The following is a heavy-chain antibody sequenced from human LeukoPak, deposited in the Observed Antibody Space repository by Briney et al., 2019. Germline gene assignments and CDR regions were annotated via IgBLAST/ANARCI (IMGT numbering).Heavy chain of an antibody. CDR2: FDPEDGET. V-gene: IGHV1-24*01. CDR1: GYTLTELS. Sequence: ASVKVSCKVSGYTLTELSMHWVRQAPGKGLEWMGGFDPEDGETIYAQKFQGRVTMTEDTSTDTAYMELSSLRSEDTAVYYCARLYCSSTSCYTDAFDIWGQGTMVTVSS. D-gene: IGHD2-2*02. J-gene: IGHJ3*02. CDR3: ARLYCSSTSCYTDAFDI.